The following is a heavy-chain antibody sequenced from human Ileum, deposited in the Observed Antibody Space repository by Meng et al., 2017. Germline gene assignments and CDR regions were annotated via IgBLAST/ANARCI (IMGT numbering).Heavy chain of an antibody. CDR3: ARGVAET. CDR2: IYPHNGAT. J-gene: IGHJ5*02. D-gene: IGHD6-19*01. CDR1: GHTFTGKN. V-gene: IGHV1-2*06. Sequence: LVKSGADVKQPGPSVKVACHTTGHTFTGKNLHWVRQATGQGLEWMGRIYPHNGATNYAQTFQGRATMTADTSIATPNMLLNRLTSDDTAVYSCARGVAETWSQGTLVTVSS.